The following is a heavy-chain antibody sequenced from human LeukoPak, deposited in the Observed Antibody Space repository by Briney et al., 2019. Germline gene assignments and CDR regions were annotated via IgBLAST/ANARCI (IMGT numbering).Heavy chain of an antibody. J-gene: IGHJ4*02. CDR3: ARGHYDFWSGYYSDY. V-gene: IGHV3-66*02. D-gene: IGHD3-3*01. Sequence: PGGSLRLSCAASGFTVSSNYMSWVRQAPGKGLEWVSAIYSGGSTYYADSVKGRFTISRDNSKNTLYLQMNSLRAEDTAVYYCARGHYDFWSGYYSDYWGQGTLVTVSS. CDR2: IYSGGST. CDR1: GFTVSSNY.